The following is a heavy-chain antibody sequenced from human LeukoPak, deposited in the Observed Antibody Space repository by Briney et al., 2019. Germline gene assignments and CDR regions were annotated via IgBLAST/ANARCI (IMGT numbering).Heavy chain of an antibody. CDR1: GGSISSYY. V-gene: IGHV4-4*07. D-gene: IGHD6-6*01. Sequence: SETLSLTCTVSGGSISSYYWSWIRQPAGKGLEWIGRIYTSGSTNYNPSLKSRVTMSVDTSKNQFSLKLSSVTAADTAVYYCARGLVSSSYYYYYYMDVWGKGTTVTVSS. CDR3: ARGLVSSSYYYYYYMDV. J-gene: IGHJ6*03. CDR2: IYTSGST.